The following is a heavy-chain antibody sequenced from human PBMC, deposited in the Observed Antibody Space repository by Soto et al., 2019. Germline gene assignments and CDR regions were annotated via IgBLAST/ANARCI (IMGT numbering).Heavy chain of an antibody. J-gene: IGHJ6*03. CDR1: GLTFTTYA. CDR2: ISGSGGST. Sequence: EVQLLESGGGLVQPGGSLRLSCAASGLTFTTYAMSWVRQAPGKGLEWVSGISGSGGSTNYADSVKGRFTISRDNSKTTLDLQMNSLRDEDTAIYYCAKGSRTGNAWGYYNYYMDAWGKGATVTVSS. CDR3: AKGSRTGNAWGYYNYYMDA. D-gene: IGHD2-2*01. V-gene: IGHV3-23*01.